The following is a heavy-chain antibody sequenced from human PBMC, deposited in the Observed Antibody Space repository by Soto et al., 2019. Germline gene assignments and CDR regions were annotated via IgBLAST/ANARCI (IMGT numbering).Heavy chain of an antibody. CDR3: ARGMGDYDSSGYFDY. D-gene: IGHD3-22*01. CDR2: IYYSGST. V-gene: IGHV4-59*01. CDR1: GGSISSYY. J-gene: IGHJ4*02. Sequence: SETLSLTCTVSGGSISSYYWSWIRQPPGKGLEWIGYIYYSGSTNYNPSLKSRVTISVDTSKNQFSLKLSSVTAADTAVYYCARGMGDYDSSGYFDYWGQGTLVTVSS.